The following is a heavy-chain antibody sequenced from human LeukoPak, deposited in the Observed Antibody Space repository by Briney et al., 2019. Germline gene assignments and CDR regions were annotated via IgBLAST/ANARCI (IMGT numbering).Heavy chain of an antibody. CDR2: IYSGGST. D-gene: IGHD1-26*01. V-gene: IGHV3-66*01. CDR1: GFTVSSNY. Sequence: GGSLRLSCAASGFTVSSNYMSWVRQAPGKGLEWVSVIYSGGSTYYADSVKGRFTISRDNSKNTLYLQMNSLRAEDTAVYYCAKWRASSEYFQHWGQGTLVTVSS. J-gene: IGHJ1*01. CDR3: AKWRASSEYFQH.